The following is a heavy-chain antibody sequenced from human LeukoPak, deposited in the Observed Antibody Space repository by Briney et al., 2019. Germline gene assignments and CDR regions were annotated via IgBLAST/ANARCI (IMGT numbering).Heavy chain of an antibody. V-gene: IGHV4-59*08. Sequence: PSETLSLTCFVSGGSISTYCWTWLRQPPGKGLEWIGFVYYNGITKYNPSLQSRVTISVDTSKNQFSLKLNSVTAADTAVYYCARRLAVTGRYYFDYWGQGALVTVSS. CDR2: VYYNGIT. J-gene: IGHJ4*02. D-gene: IGHD6-19*01. CDR3: ARRLAVTGRYYFDY. CDR1: GGSISTYC.